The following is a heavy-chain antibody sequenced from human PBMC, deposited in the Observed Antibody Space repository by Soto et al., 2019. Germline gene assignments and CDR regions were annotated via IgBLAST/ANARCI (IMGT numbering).Heavy chain of an antibody. J-gene: IGHJ3*02. V-gene: IGHV3-74*01. D-gene: IGHD3-10*01. CDR3: ARDGPTIWGSGSYDAFDI. CDR1: GFTFSSYW. CDR2: INSDGSST. Sequence: EVQLVESGGGLVQPGGSLRLSCAASGFTFSSYWMHWVRRAPGKGLVWVSRINSDGSSTSYADSVKGRFTISRDNAKNTLYLQMNSLRAEDTAVYYCARDGPTIWGSGSYDAFDIWGQGTMVTVSS.